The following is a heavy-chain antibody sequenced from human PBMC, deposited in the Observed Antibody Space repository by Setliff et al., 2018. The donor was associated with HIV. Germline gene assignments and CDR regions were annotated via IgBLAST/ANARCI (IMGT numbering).Heavy chain of an antibody. V-gene: IGHV3-74*01. CDR3: VRGASITTGPPETTLSGDY. CDR1: GFTFNSYW. D-gene: IGHD1-1*01. CDR2: INGDGTIT. Sequence: GGSLRLSCKASGFTFNSYWMHWVRQAPEQGLVWVSHINGDGTITNYADSVKGRFTISRDNAKNTLYLQMNSLRAEDTALFYCVRGASITTGPPETTLSGDYWGQGTLVTVSS. J-gene: IGHJ4*02.